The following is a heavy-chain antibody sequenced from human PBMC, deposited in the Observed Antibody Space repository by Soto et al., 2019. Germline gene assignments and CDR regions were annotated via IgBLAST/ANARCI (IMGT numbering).Heavy chain of an antibody. V-gene: IGHV3-33*01. J-gene: IGHJ4*02. CDR1: GFSFSSYG. CDR3: ARAPGDYYFDR. CDR2: IWYDGSNQ. D-gene: IGHD7-27*01. Sequence: QVQLVESGGGVVQPGRSLRLSCATSGFSFSSYGMHWVRQAPGKGLEWVAIIWYDGSNQYYAASVKGRFTISRDNSKNTLDLQMNSLRVEDTAVYYCARAPGDYYFDRWGLGTLVTVSS.